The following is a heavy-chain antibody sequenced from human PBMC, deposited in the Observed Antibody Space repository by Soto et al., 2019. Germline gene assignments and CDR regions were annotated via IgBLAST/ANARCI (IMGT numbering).Heavy chain of an antibody. J-gene: IGHJ6*03. D-gene: IGHD1-1*01. CDR3: ARADRGWNDGYYYYYMDV. CDR1: SGSISSSNW. V-gene: IGHV4-4*02. CDR2: IYHSGST. Sequence: SETLSLTCAVSSGSISSSNWWSWVRQPPGKGLERIGEIYHSGSTNYNPSLKSRNTISVDKSKNKFSLKLSSMTAADTAVYYFARADRGWNDGYYYYYMDVWGKGTTVTSP.